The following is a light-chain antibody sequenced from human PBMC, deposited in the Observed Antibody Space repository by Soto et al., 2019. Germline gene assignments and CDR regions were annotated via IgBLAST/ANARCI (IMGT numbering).Light chain of an antibody. CDR3: QQRSNWPPIFT. J-gene: IGKJ3*01. V-gene: IGKV3-11*01. Sequence: EIVLTQSPATLSLSPGETATLSCRASQSVNNYLAWYQQKPGQAPRLLIYDTTNRATGIPARFSGSGSGTDFTLTISRLEPEDLAVYYCQQRSNWPPIFTFGPGTKVEIK. CDR1: QSVNNY. CDR2: DTT.